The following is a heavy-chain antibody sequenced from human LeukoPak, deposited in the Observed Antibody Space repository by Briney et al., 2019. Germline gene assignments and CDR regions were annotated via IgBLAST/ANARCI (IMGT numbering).Heavy chain of an antibody. V-gene: IGHV3-48*01. J-gene: IGHJ4*02. Sequence: PGGSLRLSCAGSGFIFSNNAMNWVRQAPGKGLEWVSYISSSGSTIYYTDSVKGRFTISRDNAKNSLYLQMNSLRAEDTAVYYCARDRDWVFDYWGQGTLVTVSS. CDR2: ISSSGSTI. CDR1: GFIFSNNA. CDR3: ARDRDWVFDY. D-gene: IGHD2-21*02.